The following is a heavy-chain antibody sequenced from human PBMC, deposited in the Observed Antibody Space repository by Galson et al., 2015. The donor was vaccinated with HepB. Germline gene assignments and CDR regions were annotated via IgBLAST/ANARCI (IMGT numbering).Heavy chain of an antibody. D-gene: IGHD3-22*01. CDR3: ARDPRIVVGGQFYYFDS. CDR1: GYKFLTYG. V-gene: IGHV1-18*01. J-gene: IGHJ4*02. Sequence: PVKVACKASGYKFLTYGISWARQAPRQGLEWMGWISAYNGDTDFAQKIHGRVTLTTDTSTSTAYMELRSLRSDDTAVYCCARDPRIVVGGQFYYFDSWGLGILVTGSP. CDR2: ISAYNGDT.